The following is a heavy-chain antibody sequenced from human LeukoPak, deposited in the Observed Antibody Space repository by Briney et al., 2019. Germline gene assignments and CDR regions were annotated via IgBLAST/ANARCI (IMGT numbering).Heavy chain of an antibody. CDR3: ARLPPGGASFGWFDY. V-gene: IGHV4-59*08. CDR2: IYHDGRL. J-gene: IGHJ4*02. CDR1: GGSIRSNS. D-gene: IGHD5-18*01. Sequence: PSETLSLTCTVSGGSIRSNSWSWFRQSPGSGLEWIGYIYHDGRLKYHPSLESRVTISADPSRNQFSLKLTSVTAADTAVYFCARLPPGGASFGWFDYWGQGALVTVSS.